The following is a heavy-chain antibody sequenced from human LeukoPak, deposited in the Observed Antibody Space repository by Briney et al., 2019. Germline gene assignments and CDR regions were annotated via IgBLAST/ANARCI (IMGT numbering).Heavy chain of an antibody. J-gene: IGHJ3*02. CDR3: AKELLEWSSLMLFDI. V-gene: IGHV3-7*03. D-gene: IGHD3-3*01. CDR1: GFTFSSYW. CDR2: IKQDGSEK. Sequence: GGSLRLSCAASGFTFSSYWMSWVRQAPGKGLEWVANIKQDGSEKYYVDSVKGRFTISRDNAKNSLYLQMNSLRAEDTAVYYCAKELLEWSSLMLFDIWGQGTMVTVSS.